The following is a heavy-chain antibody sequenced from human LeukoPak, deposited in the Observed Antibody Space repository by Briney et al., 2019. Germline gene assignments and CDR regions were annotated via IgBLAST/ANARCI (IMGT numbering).Heavy chain of an antibody. Sequence: SQTLSLTCAVSGGSISSGGYSWSWIRQPPGKGLEWIGYIYHSGSTYYNPSFKSRVTISVDRSKNQFSLKLSSVTAADTAVYYCARDESGAGYFDLWGRGTLVTVSS. V-gene: IGHV4-30-2*01. CDR3: ARDESGAGYFDL. CDR2: IYHSGST. CDR1: GGSISSGGYS. J-gene: IGHJ2*01. D-gene: IGHD7-27*01.